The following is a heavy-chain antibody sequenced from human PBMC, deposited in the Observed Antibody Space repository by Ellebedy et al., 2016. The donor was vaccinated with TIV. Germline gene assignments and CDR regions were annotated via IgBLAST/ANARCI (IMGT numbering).Heavy chain of an antibody. D-gene: IGHD3-16*01. CDR1: GYTFTTYG. CDR3: TRDWPYYDSGMVKGWFDA. J-gene: IGHJ5*02. CDR2: HGTYEGNT. V-gene: IGHV1-18*04. Sequence: AASVKVSCKASGYTFTTYGITWVRQAPGQGPEWMGWHGTYEGNTKYAHKLQGRVTMTTDTTTSTAYMEMRSLRSDDTAQFYCTRDWPYYDSGMVKGWFDAWGQGTLVTVSS.